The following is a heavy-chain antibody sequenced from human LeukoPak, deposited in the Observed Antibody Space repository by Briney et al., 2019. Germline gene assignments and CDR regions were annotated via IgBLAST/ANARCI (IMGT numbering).Heavy chain of an antibody. V-gene: IGHV3-48*01. CDR1: GFTFSSYS. D-gene: IGHD2-21*01. CDR3: ARVLYCGGDCYGYYFDY. CDR2: ISSSSSTI. J-gene: IGHJ4*02. Sequence: GGSLRLSCAASGFTFSSYSMNWVRQAPGKGLEWVSYISSSSSTIYYADSVKGRFTISRDNAKNSLYLQMNSLRAEDTAVYYCARVLYCGGDCYGYYFDYWGQGTLVTVSS.